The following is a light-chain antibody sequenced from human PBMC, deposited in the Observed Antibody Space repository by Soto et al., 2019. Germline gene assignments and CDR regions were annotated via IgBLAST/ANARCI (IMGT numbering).Light chain of an antibody. V-gene: IGKV3-20*01. CDR1: RSLSSTS. CDR3: QQYGSSPRT. CDR2: DVS. J-gene: IGKJ1*01. Sequence: EIVLTQSPGTLSLSPGERAALSCRASRSLSSTSLAWYQQRPGQAPRLLIYDVSSRATGIPDRFSGSGSRTDFTLTINRLEPDDFAVYYCQQYGSSPRTFGQGTKVEIK.